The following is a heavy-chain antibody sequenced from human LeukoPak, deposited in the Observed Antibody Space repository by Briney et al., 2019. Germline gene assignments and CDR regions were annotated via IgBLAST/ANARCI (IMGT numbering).Heavy chain of an antibody. V-gene: IGHV4-39*02. D-gene: IGHD4-23*01. J-gene: IGHJ4*02. Sequence: PSETLSLTCTVSGGSISSGSYYWGRLRQPPGEGLEWIGSIYYSGSTYYNPSPKSRVTISVDTSKNKLRSVTAADTAVYYCARVVPTVAPLYWFDYWGQGILVTVSS. CDR1: GGSISSGSYY. CDR3: ARVVPTVAPLYWFDY. CDR2: IYYSGST.